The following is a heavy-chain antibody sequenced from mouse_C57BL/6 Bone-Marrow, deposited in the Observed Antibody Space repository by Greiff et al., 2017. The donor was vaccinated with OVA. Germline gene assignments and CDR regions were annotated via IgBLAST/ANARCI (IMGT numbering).Heavy chain of an antibody. J-gene: IGHJ4*01. V-gene: IGHV1-50*01. Sequence: QVQLQQPGAELVKPGASVKLSCKASGYTFTSYWMQWVHQRPGQGLEWIGEIDPSDSYTNYTPKFKGKATLNVDPSSSQAYMQLSSLTSEDAAVYYCARLGLLSYAMDYGGQGTSVTVSS. CDR1: GYTFTSYW. D-gene: IGHD3-1*01. CDR2: IDPSDSYT. CDR3: ARLGLLSYAMDY.